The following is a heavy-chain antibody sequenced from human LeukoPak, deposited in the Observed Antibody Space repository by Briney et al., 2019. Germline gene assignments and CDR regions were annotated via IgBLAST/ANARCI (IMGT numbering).Heavy chain of an antibody. D-gene: IGHD1-26*01. J-gene: IGHJ4*02. CDR3: ARDDLTYRMVYY. Sequence: PSQTLSLTCTASGGSISSGSYYWSWIRQPAGKGLEWIGRIYTSGSTNYNPSLKSRVTISVDTSKNQFSLKLSSVTAADTAVYYCARDDLTYRMVYYWGQGTLVTVSS. CDR2: IYTSGST. V-gene: IGHV4-61*02. CDR1: GGSISSGSYY.